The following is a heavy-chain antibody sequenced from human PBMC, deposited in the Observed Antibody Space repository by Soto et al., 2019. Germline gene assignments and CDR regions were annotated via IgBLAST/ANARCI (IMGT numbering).Heavy chain of an antibody. Sequence: GASVKVSCKASGYTFTSYGISWVRQAPGQGLEWMGWISAYNGNTNYAQKLQGRVTMTTDTSTSTAYMELRSLRAEDTAVYYCATSRVDGTSDIDYWGQGTLVTVSS. CDR2: ISAYNGNT. J-gene: IGHJ4*02. D-gene: IGHD1-7*01. V-gene: IGHV1-18*01. CDR1: GYTFTSYG. CDR3: ATSRVDGTSDIDY.